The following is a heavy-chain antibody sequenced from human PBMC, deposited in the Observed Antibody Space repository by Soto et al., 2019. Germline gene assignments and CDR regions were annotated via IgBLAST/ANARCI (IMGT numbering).Heavy chain of an antibody. D-gene: IGHD4-4*01. V-gene: IGHV3-23*01. CDR2: ISGSGGST. CDR1: GFTFSSYA. CDR3: AKDPEGRVTTKGND. J-gene: IGHJ4*02. Sequence: EVQLLESGGGLVQPGGSLRLSCAASGFTFSSYAMSWVRQAPGKGLEWVSAISGSGGSTYYADSVKGRFTISRDNSKNTLYLQLNSLRAEDTAVYYCAKDPEGRVTTKGNDWGQGTLVTVSS.